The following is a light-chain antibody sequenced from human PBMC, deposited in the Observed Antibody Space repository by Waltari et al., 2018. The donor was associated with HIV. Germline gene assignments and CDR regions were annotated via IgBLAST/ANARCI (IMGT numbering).Light chain of an antibody. J-gene: IGLJ3*02. V-gene: IGLV1-44*01. CDR1: SSNIGSNT. CDR3: AAWDDSLNGWV. Sequence: TISCSGSSSNIGSNTVNWYQQLPGTAPKLLNYSNNQRPSWVPDRFSGSKSGTSASLAISGLQSEDEADYYCAAWDDSLNGWVFGGGTKLTVL. CDR2: SNN.